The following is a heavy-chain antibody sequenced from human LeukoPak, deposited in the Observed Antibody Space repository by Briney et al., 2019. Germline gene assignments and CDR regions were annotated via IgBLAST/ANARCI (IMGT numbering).Heavy chain of an antibody. CDR1: GFTFSSYG. J-gene: IGHJ3*02. CDR3: AKDRGSYDAFDI. V-gene: IGHV3-30*02. CDR2: IRYDGSNK. D-gene: IGHD1-26*01. Sequence: GGSLRLSFAASGFTFSSYGMHWVRQAPGKGLEWVAFIRYDGSNKYYADSVKGRFTISRDNSKNTLYLQMNSLRAEDTAVYYCAKDRGSYDAFDIWGQGTMVTVSS.